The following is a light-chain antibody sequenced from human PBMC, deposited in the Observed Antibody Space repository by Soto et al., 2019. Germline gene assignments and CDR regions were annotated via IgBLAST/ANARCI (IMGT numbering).Light chain of an antibody. CDR1: SSNIGAGYD. CDR3: QSYDSSLSGFV. J-gene: IGLJ1*01. Sequence: QSVLTQPPSVSGAPGQRVTISCTGSSSNIGAGYDVHWYQHLPGTAPKLLIFVNSNRPSGVPDRFSGSKSGTSASLAISGLQAEDEADYYCQSYDSSLSGFVFGTGTQLTVL. CDR2: VNS. V-gene: IGLV1-40*01.